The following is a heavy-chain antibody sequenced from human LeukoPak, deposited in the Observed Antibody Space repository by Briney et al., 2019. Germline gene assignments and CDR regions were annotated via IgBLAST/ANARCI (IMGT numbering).Heavy chain of an antibody. D-gene: IGHD3-9*01. Sequence: ASVKVSCKASGYTFTGYYMHWVRQAPGQGLEWTGWINPNSGGTNYAQKFQGRVTITADESTSTAYMELSSLRSEDTAVYYCARGYYDILTGYYPYWGQGTLVTVSS. J-gene: IGHJ4*02. V-gene: IGHV1-2*02. CDR2: INPNSGGT. CDR1: GYTFTGYY. CDR3: ARGYYDILTGYYPY.